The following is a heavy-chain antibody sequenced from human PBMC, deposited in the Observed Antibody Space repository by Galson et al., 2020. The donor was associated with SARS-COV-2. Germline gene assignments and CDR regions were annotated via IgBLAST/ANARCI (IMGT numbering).Heavy chain of an antibody. D-gene: IGHD3-3*01. CDR3: ARLSTIFGVVTSGY. Sequence: SQTLSPTCTVSGGSITSSSHYWGWIRQPPGTGLEWIGSINYSGSTYYNPSLKSRVTISVDTSKNQFSLKLSSVTAADTAVYYCARLSTIFGVVTSGYWGQGTLVAVSS. CDR1: GGSITSSSHY. J-gene: IGHJ4*02. V-gene: IGHV4-39*07. CDR2: INYSGST.